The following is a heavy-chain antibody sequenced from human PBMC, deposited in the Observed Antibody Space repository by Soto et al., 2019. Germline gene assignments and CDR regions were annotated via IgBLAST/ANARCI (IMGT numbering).Heavy chain of an antibody. V-gene: IGHV4-4*02. D-gene: IGHD2-2*01. Sequence: SETLSLTCAVYGGSISSNKWWSWVRQPPGKGLEWIGEIYHSGSTNYNPSLKSRVTTSLDKSKNQFSLKLTSVTAADSAVYYCARDDHIVVVPTSLGAMDVWGQGTTVTAP. CDR1: GGSISSNKW. J-gene: IGHJ6*02. CDR2: IYHSGST. CDR3: ARDDHIVVVPTSLGAMDV.